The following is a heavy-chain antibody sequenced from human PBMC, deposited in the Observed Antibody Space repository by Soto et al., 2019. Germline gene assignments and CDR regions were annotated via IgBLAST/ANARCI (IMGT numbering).Heavy chain of an antibody. D-gene: IGHD3-22*01. Sequence: GGSLRLSCAASGFTFSSYGMHWVRQAPGKGLESVAVISYDGSNKYYADSVKGRFTISRDNSKNTLYLQMNSLRVEVMAVYYCGNNRYDSSGYYLGYFQHWGQGTLVTVSS. J-gene: IGHJ1*01. CDR1: GFTFSSYG. CDR2: ISYDGSNK. V-gene: IGHV3-30*18. CDR3: GNNRYDSSGYYLGYFQH.